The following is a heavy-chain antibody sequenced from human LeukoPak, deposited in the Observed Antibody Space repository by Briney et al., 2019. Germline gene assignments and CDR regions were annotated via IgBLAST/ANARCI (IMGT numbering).Heavy chain of an antibody. V-gene: IGHV4-30-2*01. Sequence: SETLSLTCTVSGGSISSGGYYWSWIRQPPGKGLEWIGYIYHSGSTYYNPSLKSRVTISVDRSKNQFSLKLSSVTAADTAVCYCARAHGTVLRYFDYWGQGTLVTVSS. CDR3: ARAHGTVLRYFDY. CDR1: GGSISSGGYY. D-gene: IGHD3-9*01. J-gene: IGHJ4*02. CDR2: IYHSGST.